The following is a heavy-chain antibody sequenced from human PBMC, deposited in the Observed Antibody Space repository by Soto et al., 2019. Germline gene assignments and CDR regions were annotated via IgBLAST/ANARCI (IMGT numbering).Heavy chain of an antibody. J-gene: IGHJ6*02. CDR3: VRPLPSGQNYGMDV. CDR2: IYNDGKT. D-gene: IGHD3-10*01. CDR1: GLTVSNNY. Sequence: LRLSCAASGLTVSNNYMSWVRQAPGKGLEWVSVIYNDGKTYYADSVKGRFTISRDTSKNTLRLQMDSLRDEDTAVYYCVRPLPSGQNYGMDVWGQGTTVTVSS. V-gene: IGHV3-53*01.